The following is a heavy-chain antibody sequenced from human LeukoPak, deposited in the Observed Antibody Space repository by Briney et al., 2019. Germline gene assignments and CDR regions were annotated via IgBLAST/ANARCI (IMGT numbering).Heavy chain of an antibody. CDR2: IYTSGST. V-gene: IGHV4-4*07. J-gene: IGHJ2*01. Sequence: PSETLSLTCTVSGGSISSYYWSWIRQPAGKGLEWIGRIYTSGSTNYNPSLKGRVTMSVDTFKNQFSQKLSSVTAADTAVYYCARQYSDILTGYHRGELYWYFDLWGRGTLVTVSS. CDR3: ARQYSDILTGYHRGELYWYFDL. CDR1: GGSISSYY. D-gene: IGHD3-9*01.